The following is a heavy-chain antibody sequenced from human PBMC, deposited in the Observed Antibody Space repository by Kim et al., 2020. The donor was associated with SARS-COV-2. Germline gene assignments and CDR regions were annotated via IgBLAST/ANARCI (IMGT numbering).Heavy chain of an antibody. CDR2: IYYAGDT. V-gene: IGHV4-39*07. D-gene: IGHD2-21*02. J-gene: IGHJ3*02. CDR1: GGSVSDPTYY. CDR3: ARVKGRYCGGDCYFAFEI. Sequence: SETLSLTCAVSGGSVSDPTYYWGWIRQPPGKGLEWIGSIYYAGDTFYNPSLKSRVTISVDMSKNQFSLKLSSVTAADTAVYYCARVKGRYCGGDCYFAFEIWGQGRMASVSS.